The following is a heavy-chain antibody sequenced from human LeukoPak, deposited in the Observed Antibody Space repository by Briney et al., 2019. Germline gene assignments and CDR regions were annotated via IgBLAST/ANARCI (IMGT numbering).Heavy chain of an antibody. Sequence: GGSLRLSCAASGFTFSSYAMSWVRQAPGKGLEWVSAISGSGGSTYYADSVKGRFTISRDNSKNTLYLQMNSLRAEDTAVYYCAKIPIPPYYYGSGSFTFDYWGQGTLVTVSS. CDR1: GFTFSSYA. CDR3: AKIPIPPYYYGSGSFTFDY. D-gene: IGHD3-10*01. CDR2: ISGSGGST. J-gene: IGHJ4*02. V-gene: IGHV3-23*01.